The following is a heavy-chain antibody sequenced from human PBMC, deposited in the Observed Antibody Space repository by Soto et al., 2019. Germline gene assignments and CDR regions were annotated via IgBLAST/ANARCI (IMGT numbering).Heavy chain of an antibody. CDR1: GYSFTSYD. CDR2: MNPNKGGT. Sequence: ASVKVSCKASGYSFTSYDITWVRQATGQGLEWMGWMNPNKGGTGYVQKFQGRVTLTRDTSISTAYMELSSLISEDTAVYYCGRADYDILTGYYRPTHFDYWGQGTLVTVSS. J-gene: IGHJ4*02. V-gene: IGHV1-8*01. CDR3: GRADYDILTGYYRPTHFDY. D-gene: IGHD3-9*01.